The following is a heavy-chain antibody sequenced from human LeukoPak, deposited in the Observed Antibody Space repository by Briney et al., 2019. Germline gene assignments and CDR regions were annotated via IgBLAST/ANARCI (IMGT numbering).Heavy chain of an antibody. Sequence: ASVKVSXKASGYTFTSYYMHWMRQAPGQGLEWMGIINPSGGSTSYAQKFQGRVTMTRDTSTSTVYMELSSLRSEDTAVYYCARDLRVTTVLFHYWGQGTLVTVSS. CDR3: ARDLRVTTVLFHY. CDR1: GYTFTSYY. J-gene: IGHJ4*02. CDR2: INPSGGST. D-gene: IGHD4-17*01. V-gene: IGHV1-46*01.